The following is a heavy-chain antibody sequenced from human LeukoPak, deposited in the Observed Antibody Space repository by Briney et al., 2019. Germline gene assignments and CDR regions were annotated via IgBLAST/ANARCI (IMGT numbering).Heavy chain of an antibody. CDR1: GYTFTGYY. CDR3: ARGRSYDYVWGSYRYTYFDY. Sequence: ASVKVSCKASGYTFTGYYMQWVRQAPGQGLEWMGRINPNSGGTNYAQKFQGRVTMTRDTSISTAYMELSRLRSDDTAVYYCARGRSYDYVWGSYRYTYFDYWGQGTLVTISS. CDR2: INPNSGGT. J-gene: IGHJ4*02. V-gene: IGHV1-2*06. D-gene: IGHD3-16*02.